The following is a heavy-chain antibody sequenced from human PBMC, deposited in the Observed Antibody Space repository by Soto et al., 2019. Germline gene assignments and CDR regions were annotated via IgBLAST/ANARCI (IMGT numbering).Heavy chain of an antibody. CDR3: ARGGRIAAAGPFDY. V-gene: IGHV4-34*01. J-gene: IGHJ4*02. CDR1: GGSFSGYY. CDR2: INHSGST. Sequence: SETLSLTCAVYGGSFSGYYWSWIRQPPGKGLEWIGEINHSGSTNYNPSLKSRVTISVDTSKNQFSLKLSSVTAADTAVYYCARGGRIAAAGPFDYWGQGTLVT. D-gene: IGHD6-13*01.